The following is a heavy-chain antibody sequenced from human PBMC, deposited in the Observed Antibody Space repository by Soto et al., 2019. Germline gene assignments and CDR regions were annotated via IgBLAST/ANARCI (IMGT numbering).Heavy chain of an antibody. V-gene: IGHV1-2*04. J-gene: IGHJ4*02. Sequence: ASVKVSCKAAGYTFTGYFMHWVRQAPGQGLECMGLINPNSGGTNYAQKFQGWVTMTRDTSTSTAYMELSRLRSDETAVYYCAIDGSFILEPGHGKLGYCGQGTLVTVSS. CDR1: GYTFTGYF. CDR2: INPNSGGT. D-gene: IGHD1-1*01. CDR3: AIDGSFILEPGHGKLGY.